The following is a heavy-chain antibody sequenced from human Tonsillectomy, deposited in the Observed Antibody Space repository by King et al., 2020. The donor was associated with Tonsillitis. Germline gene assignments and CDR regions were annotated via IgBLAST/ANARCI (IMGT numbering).Heavy chain of an antibody. D-gene: IGHD1-26*01. CDR2: INPSGGST. CDR1: GYTFTSYY. J-gene: IGHJ4*02. CDR3: ARADGSYRGYFDY. Sequence: QLVQSGAEVKKPGASVKVSCKASGYTFTSYYMHWVRQAPGQGLEWMGIINPSGGSTTYAQRFQGRVTMTRDTSTSTVYMELSSLRSEDTAVYYCARADGSYRGYFDYWGREPWSPSPQ. V-gene: IGHV1-46*01.